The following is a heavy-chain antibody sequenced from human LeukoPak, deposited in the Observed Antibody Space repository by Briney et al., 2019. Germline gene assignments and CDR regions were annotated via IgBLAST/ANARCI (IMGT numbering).Heavy chain of an antibody. CDR1: GYTFTGYY. CDR3: ARDANYYMDV. Sequence: ASVKVPCKASGYTFTGYYTHWVRQAPGQGLEWMGRINPNSGGTNYAQKFQGRVTMTRDTSISTAYMELSRLRSDDTAVYYCARDANYYMDVWGKGTTVTVSS. V-gene: IGHV1-2*06. J-gene: IGHJ6*03. CDR2: INPNSGGT.